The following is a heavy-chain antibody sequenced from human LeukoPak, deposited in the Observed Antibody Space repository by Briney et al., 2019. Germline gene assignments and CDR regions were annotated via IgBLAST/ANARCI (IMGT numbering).Heavy chain of an antibody. CDR1: GGSISSSSYY. J-gene: IGHJ4*02. D-gene: IGHD3-22*01. V-gene: IGHV4-39*01. Sequence: PSETLSLTCTVSGGSISSSSYYWGWIRQPPGKGLEWIGSIYYSGSTYYNPSLKSRVTISVDTSKNQFSLKLSSVTAADTAVYYCASGLITNPDYWGQGTLVTVSS. CDR3: ASGLITNPDY. CDR2: IYYSGST.